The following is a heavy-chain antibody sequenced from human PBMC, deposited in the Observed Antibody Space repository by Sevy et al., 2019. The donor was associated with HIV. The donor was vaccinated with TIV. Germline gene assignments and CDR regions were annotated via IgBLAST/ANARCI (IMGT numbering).Heavy chain of an antibody. CDR1: GYTFTSYG. V-gene: IGHV1-18*04. Sequence: ASVKVSCKASGYTFTSYGISWVRQAPGQGLEWMGWISAYNGNTNYAQKLQGRVTMTTDTSTSTAYMELRSLRSDDTAVYYCARPLYDFWRSYYGMDVWGQGTTVTVSS. D-gene: IGHD3-3*01. CDR2: ISAYNGNT. J-gene: IGHJ6*02. CDR3: ARPLYDFWRSYYGMDV.